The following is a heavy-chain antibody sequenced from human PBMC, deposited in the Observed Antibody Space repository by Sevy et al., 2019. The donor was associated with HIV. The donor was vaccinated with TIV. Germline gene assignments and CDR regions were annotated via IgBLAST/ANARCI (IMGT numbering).Heavy chain of an antibody. D-gene: IGHD1-7*01. Sequence: GGSLRLSCSASGFTFSDYYMSWIRQAPGKGLEWVSYMSSGTSYTNYADSVKGRFTISRDNAKNSLYLQMNSLRAEDTAVYYCARDRRNYGGQYFDYWGQGTLVTISS. CDR1: GFTFSDYY. CDR3: ARDRRNYGGQYFDY. V-gene: IGHV3-11*06. CDR2: MSSGTSYT. J-gene: IGHJ4*02.